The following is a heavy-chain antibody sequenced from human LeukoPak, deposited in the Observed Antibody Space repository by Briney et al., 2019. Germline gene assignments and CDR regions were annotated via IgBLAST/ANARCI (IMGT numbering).Heavy chain of an antibody. D-gene: IGHD1-1*01. CDR1: GGSISSYY. Sequence: SETLSLTCTVSGGSISSYYWSWIRQLPGKGLEWIGYIYYSGSTNYNPSLKSRVTISVDTSKNQFSLKLSSVTAADTAVYYCARARYKTLDYWGQGTLVTVSS. V-gene: IGHV4-59*01. CDR2: IYYSGST. J-gene: IGHJ4*02. CDR3: ARARYKTLDY.